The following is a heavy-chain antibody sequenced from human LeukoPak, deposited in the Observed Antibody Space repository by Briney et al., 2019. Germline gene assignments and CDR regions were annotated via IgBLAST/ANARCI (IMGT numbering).Heavy chain of an antibody. CDR1: GGSISSGSYY. CDR3: AREGFGELDFDY. Sequence: SETLSLTCTVSGGSISSGSYYWSWIRQPAGKGLEWIGRIYTSGSTNYNPSLKSRVTMSVDTSKNQFSLKLSSVTAADTAVYYCAREGFGELDFDYWGQGTLVTVSS. D-gene: IGHD3-10*01. CDR2: IYTSGST. J-gene: IGHJ4*02. V-gene: IGHV4-61*02.